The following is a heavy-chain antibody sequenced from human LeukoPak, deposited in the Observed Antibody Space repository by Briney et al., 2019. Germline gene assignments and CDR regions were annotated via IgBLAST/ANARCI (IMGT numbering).Heavy chain of an antibody. CDR1: GFNLNNYE. Sequence: GGSLRLSCAASGFNLNNYEINWVRQTPGKGLEWISYISGSGSTIYYAESVQGRFTISRDNAQNLLYLQMNSLRAEDTAIYYCARGPHSSGYYGHYFDYWGLGTLVTVSS. CDR2: ISGSGSTI. D-gene: IGHD3-22*01. CDR3: ARGPHSSGYYGHYFDY. J-gene: IGHJ4*02. V-gene: IGHV3-48*03.